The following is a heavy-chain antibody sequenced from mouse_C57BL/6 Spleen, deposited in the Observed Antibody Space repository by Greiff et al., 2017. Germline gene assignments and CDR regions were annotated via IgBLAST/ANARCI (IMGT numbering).Heavy chain of an antibody. Sequence: VQLQQSGTVLARPGASVKMSCKTSGYTFTSYWMHWVKQRPGQGLEWIGAIYPGNSDTSYNQKFKGKAKLTAVTSASTAYMELSSLTNEDSAVXYCTRGPAYYSNSWFAYWGQGTLVTVSA. CDR1: GYTFTSYW. J-gene: IGHJ3*01. CDR2: IYPGNSDT. V-gene: IGHV1-5*01. D-gene: IGHD2-5*01. CDR3: TRGPAYYSNSWFAY.